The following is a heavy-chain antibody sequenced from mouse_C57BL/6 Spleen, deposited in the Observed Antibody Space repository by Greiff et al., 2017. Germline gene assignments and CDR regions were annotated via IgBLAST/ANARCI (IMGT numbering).Heavy chain of an antibody. CDR1: GYSITSGYY. J-gene: IGHJ2*01. Sequence: EVQLVESGPGLVKPSQSLSLTCSVTGYSITSGYYWNWIRQFPGNKLEWMGYISYDGSNNYNPSLKNRISITRDTSKNQFFLKLNSVTTEDTATYYCARDDGSSYYGYFDYWGQGTTLTVSS. CDR3: ARDDGSSYYGYFDY. D-gene: IGHD1-1*01. CDR2: ISYDGSN. V-gene: IGHV3-6*01.